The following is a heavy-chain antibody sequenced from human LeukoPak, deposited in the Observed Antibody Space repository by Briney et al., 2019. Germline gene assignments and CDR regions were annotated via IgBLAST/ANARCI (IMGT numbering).Heavy chain of an antibody. J-gene: IGHJ6*03. CDR3: ARDGVLGYYYYYYYMDV. V-gene: IGHV4-4*07. CDR2: IYSSGGT. CDR1: GGSINSYY. D-gene: IGHD3-16*01. Sequence: PSETLSLTCTASGGSINSYYWSWIRQPAGKRMEWIGRIYSSGGTTYNPSLESRVTMSVDTSKSQFSLELSSVTAADTAVYYCARDGVLGYYYYYYYMDVWGKGTTVTVSS.